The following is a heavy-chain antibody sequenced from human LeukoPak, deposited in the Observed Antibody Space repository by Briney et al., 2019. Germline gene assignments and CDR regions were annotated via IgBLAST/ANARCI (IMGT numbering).Heavy chain of an antibody. J-gene: IGHJ4*02. CDR2: ISGDGGST. D-gene: IGHD5-18*01. CDR3: AKDSGYSYGSRDFDY. CDR1: GFTFDDYA. V-gene: IGHV3-43*02. Sequence: PGGSLRLSCAASGFTFDDYAMHWGRQAPGKGLEWVSLISGDGGSTYYADSVKGRFTISRDNSKNSLYLQMNSLRTEDTALYYCAKDSGYSYGSRDFDYWGQGTLVTVSS.